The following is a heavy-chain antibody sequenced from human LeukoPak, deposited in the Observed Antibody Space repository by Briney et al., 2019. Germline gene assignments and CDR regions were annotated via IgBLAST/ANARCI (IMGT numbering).Heavy chain of an antibody. V-gene: IGHV3-53*01. CDR2: IYSGGST. Sequence: PGGTLRLSCAASGFTVSSNYMSWVRQAPGKGLEWVSVIYSGGSTYYADSVKGRFTISRDNSKNTLYLQMNSLRAEDTAVYYCAREDSSSRPTYYWGQGTLVTVSS. D-gene: IGHD6-6*01. CDR3: AREDSSSRPTYY. CDR1: GFTVSSNY. J-gene: IGHJ4*02.